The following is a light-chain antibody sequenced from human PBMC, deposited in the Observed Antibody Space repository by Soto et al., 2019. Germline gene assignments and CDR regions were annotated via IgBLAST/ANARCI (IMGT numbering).Light chain of an antibody. CDR2: AVS. CDR1: RSVGGD. Sequence: ELVMTQSPATLSVSPGERATLSCRASRSVGGDLAWYQQKGGQAPRLLVYAVSTRATGVPARFSGSGSGTDFTLTISSLQSEDFAAYYCQQYSDWPPLTFGGGTRVETK. V-gene: IGKV3-15*01. CDR3: QQYSDWPPLT. J-gene: IGKJ4*01.